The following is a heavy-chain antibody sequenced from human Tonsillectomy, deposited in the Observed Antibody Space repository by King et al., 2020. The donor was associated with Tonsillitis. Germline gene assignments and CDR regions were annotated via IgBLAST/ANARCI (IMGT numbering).Heavy chain of an antibody. J-gene: IGHJ4*02. CDR2: VSNSGGFK. D-gene: IGHD2-21*02. CDR3: AKAMVVTGLLDS. CDR1: GFSFSGYA. V-gene: IGHV3-23*04. Sequence: VQLVESGGGLVQPGGSLRLSCAASGFSFSGYAMSWVRQAPGQGLEWVSCVSNSGGFKYYADSVKGLFTISRDNSKNTLYLQMNSLRAEETALYYCAKAMVVTGLLDSWGQGTLVTVSS.